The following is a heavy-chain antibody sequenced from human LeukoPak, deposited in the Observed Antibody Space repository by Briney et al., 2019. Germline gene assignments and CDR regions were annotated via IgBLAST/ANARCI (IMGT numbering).Heavy chain of an antibody. CDR3: ARASYSYDINGWVPFDY. CDR2: INHSGST. J-gene: IGHJ4*02. CDR1: GGSFSGYY. Sequence: SETLSLTCAVYGGSFSGYYWSWIRQPPGKGVEWIGEINHSGSTNYNPSLKSRVTISVDTSKNQFSLRLSSVTAADTAVYYCARASYSYDINGWVPFDYWGQGTLVTVSS. V-gene: IGHV4-34*01. D-gene: IGHD3-22*01.